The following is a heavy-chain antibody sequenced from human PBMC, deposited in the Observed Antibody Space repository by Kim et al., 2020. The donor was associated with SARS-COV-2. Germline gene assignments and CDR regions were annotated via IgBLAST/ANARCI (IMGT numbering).Heavy chain of an antibody. Sequence: GGSLRLSCAASGFSFSSYAMSWVRQAPGKGLEWVSTISGSGGSTYYADSVKGRFTISRDNSKNTLYLQMDSLRAEDTAVYYCAILGYCTGDNCYYYAMDVWGQGTTVTVSS. D-gene: IGHD2-8*02. CDR1: GFSFSSYA. J-gene: IGHJ6*02. CDR2: ISGSGGST. V-gene: IGHV3-23*01. CDR3: AILGYCTGDNCYYYAMDV.